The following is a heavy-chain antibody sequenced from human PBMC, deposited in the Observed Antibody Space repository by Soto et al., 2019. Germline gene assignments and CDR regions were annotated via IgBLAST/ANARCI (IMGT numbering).Heavy chain of an antibody. V-gene: IGHV3-15*01. CDR2: IKSKTDGGTT. D-gene: IGHD3-3*01. J-gene: IGHJ4*02. Sequence: GGSLRLSCAASGFTFSNAWMSWVRQAPGKGLEWVGRIKSKTDGGTTDYAAPVKGRFTISRDDSKNTLYLQMNSLRAEDTAVYYCARVKTHGGFWSGYYYFDYWGQGTLVTVSS. CDR3: ARVKTHGGFWSGYYYFDY. CDR1: GFTFSNAW.